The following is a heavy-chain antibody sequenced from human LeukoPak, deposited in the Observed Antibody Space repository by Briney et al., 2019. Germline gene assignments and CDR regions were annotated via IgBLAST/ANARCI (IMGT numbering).Heavy chain of an antibody. CDR1: GFTFSAYS. CDR2: ITSSSTYI. V-gene: IGHV3-21*01. Sequence: PGGSLRLSCAASGFTFSAYSMNWVRQAPGKGLEWVSSITSSSTYIYYADLVKGRFTVSRDSAKNSLYLQLGSLRAEDTAVYYCARGSCSTTNCPSFDYWGQGTLVTVSS. CDR3: ARGSCSTTNCPSFDY. D-gene: IGHD2-2*01. J-gene: IGHJ4*02.